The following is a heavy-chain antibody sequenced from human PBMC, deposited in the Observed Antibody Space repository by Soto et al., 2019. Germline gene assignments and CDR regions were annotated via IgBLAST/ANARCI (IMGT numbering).Heavy chain of an antibody. Sequence: DTLSLTCGVFGGSISNSNWWTWVRQPPGKGLEWIGEIYHTGSTNYNSSLMSRVTISLDKPNNQFSLKLSSVTAADTAVYYCAHRPIVGAAIWGQGTLVTVSS. CDR2: IYHTGST. V-gene: IGHV4-4*02. J-gene: IGHJ4*02. CDR3: AHRPIVGAAI. D-gene: IGHD1-26*01. CDR1: GGSISNSNW.